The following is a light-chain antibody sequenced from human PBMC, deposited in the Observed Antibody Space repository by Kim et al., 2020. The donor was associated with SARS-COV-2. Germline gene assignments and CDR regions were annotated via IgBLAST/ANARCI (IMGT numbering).Light chain of an antibody. J-gene: IGLJ1*01. V-gene: IGLV2-8*01. Sequence: QSALTQPPSASGSPGQSVTISCSGTSSDFDGFNYVPWYQQHPGKAPKLIIYEVIKRPSGVPDRFSGSKSGNTASLTVSGLQAEDEADYYCTTHGGYNYVFGTGTKITVL. CDR2: EVI. CDR1: SSDFDGFNY. CDR3: TTHGGYNYV.